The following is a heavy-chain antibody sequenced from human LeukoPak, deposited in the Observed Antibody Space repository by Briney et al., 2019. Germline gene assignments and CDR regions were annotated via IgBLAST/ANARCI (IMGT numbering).Heavy chain of an antibody. CDR3: ARDLAWRYGDFPLGFDY. D-gene: IGHD4-17*01. CDR1: GGSISSGGYY. V-gene: IGHV4-31*03. CDR2: IYYSGST. Sequence: SETLSLTCTVSGGSISSGGYYWSWIRQHPGKGLEWIGYIYYSGSTYYNPSLKSRVTISVDTSKNQFSLKLSSVTAADTAVYYCARDLAWRYGDFPLGFDYWGQGTLVTVSS. J-gene: IGHJ4*02.